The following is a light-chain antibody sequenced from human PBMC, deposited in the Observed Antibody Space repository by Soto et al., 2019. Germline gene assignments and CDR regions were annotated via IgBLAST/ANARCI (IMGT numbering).Light chain of an antibody. Sequence: ALTQPASVSGSPGQSITISCTGTSSDVGGYNYVSWYQQHPGKAPKLMIYDVSSRPSGISNRFSGSKSGNTASLTISGLQAEDEADYYCSSYSGSSTKLFGGGTKLTVL. J-gene: IGLJ2*01. CDR3: SSYSGSSTKL. CDR2: DVS. CDR1: SSDVGGYNY. V-gene: IGLV2-14*01.